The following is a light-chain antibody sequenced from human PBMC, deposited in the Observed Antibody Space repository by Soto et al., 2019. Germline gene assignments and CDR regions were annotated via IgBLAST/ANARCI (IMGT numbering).Light chain of an antibody. V-gene: IGKV3-11*01. CDR2: DAS. J-gene: IGKJ4*01. CDR3: QQRSDWPLT. CDR1: QSVNSY. Sequence: EIVLTQSPATLSLSPGERATLSCRASQSVNSYLAWYQQKPDQPPRLLIYDASKRATGIPARFSGSGSGTGFTHPISTLEPEDFAVYYCQQRSDWPLTFGGGTKVEIK.